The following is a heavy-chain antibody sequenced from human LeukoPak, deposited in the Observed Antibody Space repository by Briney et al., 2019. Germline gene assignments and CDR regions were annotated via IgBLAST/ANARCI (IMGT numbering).Heavy chain of an antibody. Sequence: GGSLRLSCAACGFTFSIYAMSWVRQAPGKGLEWVSAISGSGGSTYYADSVKGRFTISRDNSKNTLYLQMNSLRAEDTAVYYCAKDLGIAARPGGWGQGTLVTVSS. D-gene: IGHD6-6*01. CDR2: ISGSGGST. CDR1: GFTFSIYA. J-gene: IGHJ4*02. V-gene: IGHV3-23*01. CDR3: AKDLGIAARPGG.